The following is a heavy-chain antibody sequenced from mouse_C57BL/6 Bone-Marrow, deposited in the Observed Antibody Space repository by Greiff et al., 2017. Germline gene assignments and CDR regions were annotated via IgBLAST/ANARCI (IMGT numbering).Heavy chain of an antibody. V-gene: IGHV5-6*01. J-gene: IGHJ1*03. CDR1: GFTFSSYG. CDR3: ARRGHYCGSRNWYFDV. D-gene: IGHD1-1*01. Sequence: EVQLQESGGDLVKPGGSLKLSCAASGFTFSSYGMSWVRQTPDKRLEWVATISSGGSYTYYPDSVKGRFTISRDNAKNTLYLQLSSLKSEDTAMYSGARRGHYCGSRNWYFDVWGTGTTVTVSS. CDR2: ISSGGSYT.